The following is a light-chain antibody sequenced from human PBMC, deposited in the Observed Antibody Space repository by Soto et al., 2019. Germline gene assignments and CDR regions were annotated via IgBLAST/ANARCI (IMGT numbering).Light chain of an antibody. V-gene: IGLV4-69*02. CDR3: QTWGTGSWV. J-gene: IGLJ3*02. CDR1: RGHSSYA. Sequence: QLVLTQSPSASASLGASGKLTCTLSRGHSSYAIAWHQQQPEKGPRYLMKLNSDGSHSKGDGIPDRFSGSSSGAERYLTISSLQSEDEADYYCQTWGTGSWVFGGGTKVTVL. CDR2: LNSDGSH.